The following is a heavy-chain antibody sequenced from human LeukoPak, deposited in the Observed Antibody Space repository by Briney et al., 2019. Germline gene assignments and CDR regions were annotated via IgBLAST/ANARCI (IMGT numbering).Heavy chain of an antibody. CDR2: IKQDGSGK. V-gene: IGHV3-7*03. CDR3: ARGYSSSSGWFDP. CDR1: GFTFSSYW. D-gene: IGHD6-6*01. Sequence: GGSLRLSCSASGFTFSSYWMTWVRKAPGKGLEWVANIKQDGSGKHYVDSVEGRFTISRDNAKNSLYLQMNSLRAEDTAVYYCARGYSSSSGWFDPWGQGTLVTVSS. J-gene: IGHJ5*02.